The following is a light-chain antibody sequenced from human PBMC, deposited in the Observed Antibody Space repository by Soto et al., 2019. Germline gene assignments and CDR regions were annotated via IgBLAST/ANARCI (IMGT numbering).Light chain of an antibody. CDR1: SSDVGGYNY. Sequence: QSALTQPPSASGSPGQSVTISCTGTSSDVGGYNYVSWYQQHPGKAPKLMIYEVSKRPSGVPDRFSGSKSGNTASLTVSGLQAEDEADYYCQSFDISLYVIFGGGTKLTVL. CDR3: QSFDISLYVI. J-gene: IGLJ2*01. V-gene: IGLV2-8*01. CDR2: EVS.